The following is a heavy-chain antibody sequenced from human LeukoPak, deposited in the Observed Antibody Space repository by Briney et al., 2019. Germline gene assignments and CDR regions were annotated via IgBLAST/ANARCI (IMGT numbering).Heavy chain of an antibody. J-gene: IGHJ6*02. CDR1: GFTFSSYG. V-gene: IGHV3-33*01. D-gene: IGHD5-12*01. Sequence: PGGSLRLSCAASGFTFSSYGMHWVRQAPGKGLEWVAVIWYDGSNKYYADSVKGRFTISRDNSKNTLYLQMNSLRAEDTAVYYYARDLAVATIPYYYYGMDVWGQGTTVTVSS. CDR3: ARDLAVATIPYYYYGMDV. CDR2: IWYDGSNK.